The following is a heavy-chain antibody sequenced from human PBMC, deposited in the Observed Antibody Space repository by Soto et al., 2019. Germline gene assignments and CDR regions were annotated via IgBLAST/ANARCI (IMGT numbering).Heavy chain of an antibody. J-gene: IGHJ4*02. D-gene: IGHD6-6*01. V-gene: IGHV4-59*01. CDR1: GGSISSYY. CDR2: IYYSGST. Sequence: QVQLQESGPGLVKPSETLSLTCTVSGGSISSYYWSWIRQPPGKGLEWIGYIYYSGSTNYNPSPKSRVTISVDTSKNQFSLKLSSVTAADTAVYYCARDTHARYSSSPGGYWGQGTLVTVSS. CDR3: ARDTHARYSSSPGGY.